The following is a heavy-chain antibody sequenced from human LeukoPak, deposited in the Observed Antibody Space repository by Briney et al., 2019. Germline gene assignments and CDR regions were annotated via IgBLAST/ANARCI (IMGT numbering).Heavy chain of an antibody. CDR2: IYNSAST. V-gene: IGHV4-38-2*01. CDR1: GYSITNGDY. Sequence: SETLSLTCVVSGYSITNGDYWGWIRQSPGKGLEWIASIYNSASTHYNPSLRRRVTILVDTSKNEFSRKMRSVTAADTAVYYCARNSTSGFFDYWGQGTLATVSS. CDR3: ARNSTSGFFDY. D-gene: IGHD3-10*01. J-gene: IGHJ4*02.